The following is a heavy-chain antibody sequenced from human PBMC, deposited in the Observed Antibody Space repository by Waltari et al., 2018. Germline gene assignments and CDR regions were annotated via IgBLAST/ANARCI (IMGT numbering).Heavy chain of an antibody. Sequence: QVQLVQSGAEVKKPGSSVKVSCKASGGTFSSYAISWVRQAPGQGLEWMGGIIPIFGTANYAQKFQGRVTITADESTSTAYMELNSLRAEDTAVYYCARDGAIWFGESSRSSAFDIWGQGTMVTVSS. CDR2: IIPIFGTA. CDR3: ARDGAIWFGESSRSSAFDI. CDR1: GGTFSSYA. J-gene: IGHJ3*02. V-gene: IGHV1-69*01. D-gene: IGHD3-10*01.